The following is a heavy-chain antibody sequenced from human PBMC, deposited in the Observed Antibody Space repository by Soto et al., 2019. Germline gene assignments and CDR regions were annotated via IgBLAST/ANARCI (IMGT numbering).Heavy chain of an antibody. V-gene: IGHV1-69*13. D-gene: IGHD6-19*01. CDR3: ATGTSIAVAGTLGDSFDY. CDR1: GGTFSSYA. J-gene: IGHJ4*02. Sequence: ASVKVSCKASGGTFSSYAISWVRQAPGQGLEWMGGIIPIFGTANYAQKFQGRVTITADESTSTAYRELSSLRSEDTAVYYCATGTSIAVAGTLGDSFDYWGQGTLVTVSS. CDR2: IIPIFGTA.